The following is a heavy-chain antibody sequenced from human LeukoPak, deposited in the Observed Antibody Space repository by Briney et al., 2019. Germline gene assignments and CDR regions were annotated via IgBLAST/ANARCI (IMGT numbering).Heavy chain of an antibody. CDR2: IIPIFGTA. V-gene: IGHV1-69*05. CDR1: GYTFTGYY. CDR3: ARDAYGAINWFDP. J-gene: IGHJ5*02. D-gene: IGHD4-17*01. Sequence: ASVKVSCKASGYTFTGYYMLWVRQAPGQGLEWMGGIIPIFGTANYAQKFQGRVTITTDESTSTAYMELSSLRSEDTAVYYCARDAYGAINWFDPWGQGTLVTVSS.